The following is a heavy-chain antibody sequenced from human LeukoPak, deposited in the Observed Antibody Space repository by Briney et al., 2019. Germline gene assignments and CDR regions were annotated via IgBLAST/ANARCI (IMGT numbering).Heavy chain of an antibody. Sequence: SETLSLTCTVSGGSISSSSYYWGWIRQPPGKGLEWIVYYSGSTYYNPSLKSRVTISVDRSKNQFSLKLSSVTAADTAVYYCARADSNPEYWGQGTLVTVSS. CDR2: YYSGST. CDR3: ARADSNPEY. V-gene: IGHV4-39*07. CDR1: GGSISSSSYY. J-gene: IGHJ4*02. D-gene: IGHD4-11*01.